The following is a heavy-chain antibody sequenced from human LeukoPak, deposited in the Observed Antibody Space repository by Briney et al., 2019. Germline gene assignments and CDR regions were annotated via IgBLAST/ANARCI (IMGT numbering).Heavy chain of an antibody. CDR2: ISYDGSNT. Sequence: GGSLRLSCAASGFTFSNYGMHWVRQAPGKGLEWVAIISYDGSNTYYADSVKGRFTISRDNSKNTLYLQMNSLRAEDMVVYYCARGPDSGGSYFDDWGQGTLATVSS. V-gene: IGHV3-30*03. CDR1: GFTFSNYG. D-gene: IGHD3-22*01. J-gene: IGHJ4*02. CDR3: ARGPDSGGSYFDD.